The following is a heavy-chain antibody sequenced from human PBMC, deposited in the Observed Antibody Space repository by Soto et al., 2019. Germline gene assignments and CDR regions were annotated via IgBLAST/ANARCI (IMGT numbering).Heavy chain of an antibody. CDR2: INHSGST. CDR1: GGSFSGYY. J-gene: IGHJ4*02. V-gene: IGHV4-34*01. Sequence: SETLSLTCAVYGGSFSGYYWSWIRQPPGKGLEWIGEINHSGSTNYNPSLKSRVTISVDTSKNQFSLKLSSVTAADTAVYYCARGTPLAAAGPVDDYWGQGTLVTVSS. D-gene: IGHD6-13*01. CDR3: ARGTPLAAAGPVDDY.